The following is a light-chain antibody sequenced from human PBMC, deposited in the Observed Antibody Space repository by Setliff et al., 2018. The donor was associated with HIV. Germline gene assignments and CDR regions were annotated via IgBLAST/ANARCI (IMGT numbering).Light chain of an antibody. V-gene: IGLV2-14*03. J-gene: IGLJ3*02. CDR1: SSDVGGYNY. CDR2: DVS. CDR3: NSYTSSSTLV. Sequence: QFALTQPASVSGSPGQSITISCTGTSSDVGGYNYVSWYQQHPGKVPKLMIYDVSNRPAGVSDRFSGSKSGNTASLTISGLQAEDEADYYCNSYTSSSTLVFGGGTQLTVL.